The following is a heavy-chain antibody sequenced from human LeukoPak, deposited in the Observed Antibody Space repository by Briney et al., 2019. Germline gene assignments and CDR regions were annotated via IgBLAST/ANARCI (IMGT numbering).Heavy chain of an antibody. CDR3: ARGRAYYGDKPDAFDI. CDR1: GGSLSGYY. Sequence: SETLSLTCAVYGGSLSGYYWSWIRQPPGKGLEWIGEINHGGSTNYNPSLKSRVTISVDTSKNQFSLKLSSVTAADTAVYYCARGRAYYGDKPDAFDIWGQGTMVTVSS. D-gene: IGHD4-17*01. CDR2: INHGGST. V-gene: IGHV4-34*01. J-gene: IGHJ3*02.